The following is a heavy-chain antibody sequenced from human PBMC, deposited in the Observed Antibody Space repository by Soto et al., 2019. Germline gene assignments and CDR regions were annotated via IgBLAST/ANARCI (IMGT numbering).Heavy chain of an antibody. CDR1: GFSFKTYG. J-gene: IGHJ4*02. V-gene: IGHV3-23*01. Sequence: EVQLLESGGGLVQPGGSLRLSCADSGFSFKTYGMTWVRQAPGKGLEGVAHIGLSNSDTYYADSVKGRFTISRDNSKNMVYLQMNSLRDADKAVYYCVKGGAYCYNDCTRSYWGRGTLVTVSS. D-gene: IGHD2-21*01. CDR2: IGLSNSDT. CDR3: VKGGAYCYNDCTRSY.